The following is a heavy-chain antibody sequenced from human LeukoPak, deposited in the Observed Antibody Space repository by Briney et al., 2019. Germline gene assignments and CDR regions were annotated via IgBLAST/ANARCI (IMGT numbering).Heavy chain of an antibody. Sequence: PSETLSLTCAVYGGSFSGYYWSWIRQPPGKGLEWIGEINHSGSTNYNPSLKSRVTISVDTSKNQFSLKLSSVTAADTAVYYCARRAFRGFGYYYYGMDVWGQGTTVTVFS. CDR1: GGSFSGYY. D-gene: IGHD3-10*01. J-gene: IGHJ6*02. CDR2: INHSGST. CDR3: ARRAFRGFGYYYYGMDV. V-gene: IGHV4-34*01.